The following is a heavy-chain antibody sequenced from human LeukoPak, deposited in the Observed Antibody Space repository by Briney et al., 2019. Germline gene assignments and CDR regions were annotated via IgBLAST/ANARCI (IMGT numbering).Heavy chain of an antibody. Sequence: SETLSLTCTVSGGSISSYYWSWIRQPPGKGLEWIGYIYTSGSTNYNPSLKSRVTISVDTSKNQFSLKLSSVTAADTAVYYCARNFSSPYYYNYMDVWAKGPRSPSP. V-gene: IGHV4-4*09. CDR2: IYTSGST. J-gene: IGHJ6*03. D-gene: IGHD3-3*01. CDR3: ARNFSSPYYYNYMDV. CDR1: GGSISSYY.